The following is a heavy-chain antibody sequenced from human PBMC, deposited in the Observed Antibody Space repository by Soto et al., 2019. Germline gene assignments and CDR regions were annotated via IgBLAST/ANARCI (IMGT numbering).Heavy chain of an antibody. CDR1: GGSISSSSYY. CDR3: ARPKTAFYNWFDP. Sequence: QLQLQESGPGLVKPSETLSLTCTVSGGSISSSSYYWGWIRQPPGKGLEWIGSIYYSGSTYYNPSLHGPRPISVDTSKHQFSLQPRSVPPAATAVHYCARPKTAFYNWFDPRGQGTLVTVSS. V-gene: IGHV4-39*01. CDR2: IYYSGST. D-gene: IGHD3-3*02. J-gene: IGHJ5*02.